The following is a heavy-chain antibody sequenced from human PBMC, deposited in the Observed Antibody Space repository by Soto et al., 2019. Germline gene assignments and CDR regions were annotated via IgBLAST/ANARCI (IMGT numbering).Heavy chain of an antibody. J-gene: IGHJ6*02. CDR3: AAASSYSTSGMDV. Sequence: PGGSLRLSCAASGFTFSGYEMNWVRQSPGKGLEWVSYISSSGSTIYYADSVKGRFTISRDNAKNSLYLQMNSLRAEDTAVYYCAAASSYSTSGMDVWGQGTTVTVSS. V-gene: IGHV3-48*03. CDR2: ISSSGSTI. CDR1: GFTFSGYE. D-gene: IGHD2-2*01.